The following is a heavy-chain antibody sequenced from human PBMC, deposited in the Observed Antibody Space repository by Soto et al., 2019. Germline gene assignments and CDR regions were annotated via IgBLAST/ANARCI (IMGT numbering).Heavy chain of an antibody. Sequence: SETLSLTCTVSGDSISSADYYWSWIRQTPGKGLEWIGHIFYSGTTYYNPSLKSRLTISVDTSKNHFSLRLTSVTSADTAVYYCARDLWVEPELYYYGMDVWGQGTTVTVSS. V-gene: IGHV4-30-4*01. D-gene: IGHD1-1*01. CDR2: IFYSGTT. J-gene: IGHJ6*02. CDR3: ARDLWVEPELYYYGMDV. CDR1: GDSISSADYY.